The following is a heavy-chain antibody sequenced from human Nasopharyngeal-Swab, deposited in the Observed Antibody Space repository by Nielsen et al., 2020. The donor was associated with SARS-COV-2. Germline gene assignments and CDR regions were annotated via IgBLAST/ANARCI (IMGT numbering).Heavy chain of an antibody. CDR2: ISSSSSYI. CDR1: GFTFSSYS. Sequence: GESLKISCAASGFTFSSYSMNWVRQAPGKGPEWVSSISSSSSYIYYADSVKGRFTISRDNAKNSLYLQMNSLRDEDTAVYYCARDPGVVAVAATHYYYYGMDVWGQGTTVTVSS. D-gene: IGHD2-15*01. V-gene: IGHV3-21*01. J-gene: IGHJ6*02. CDR3: ARDPGVVAVAATHYYYYGMDV.